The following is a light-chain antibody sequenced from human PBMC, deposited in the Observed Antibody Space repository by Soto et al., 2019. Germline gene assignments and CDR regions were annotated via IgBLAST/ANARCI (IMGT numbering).Light chain of an antibody. J-gene: IGLJ2*01. V-gene: IGLV1-44*01. CDR1: SSNIGSNT. CDR3: AAWDDSLIGVV. CDR2: SSN. Sequence: QSVLTQPPSASATPGQRVTISCSGSSSNIGSNTVNWYQHLPGTAPKLLIYSSNQRPSGVPDRFSGSKSGTSASLAISGLQSEDEADYYCAAWDDSLIGVVFGGGTKVTVL.